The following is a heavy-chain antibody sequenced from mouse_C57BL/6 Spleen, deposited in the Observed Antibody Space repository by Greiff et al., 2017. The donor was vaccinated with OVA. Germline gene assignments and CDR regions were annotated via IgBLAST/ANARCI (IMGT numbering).Heavy chain of an antibody. V-gene: IGHV5-9-1*02. J-gene: IGHJ3*01. Sequence: EVKLMESGEGLVKPGGSLKLSCAASGFTFSSYAMSWVRQTPEKRLEWVAYISSGGDYIYYADTVKGRFTISRDNARNTLYLQMSSLKSEDTAMYYCTRDDYDGYLVWFAYWGQGTLVTVSA. D-gene: IGHD2-3*01. CDR1: GFTFSSYA. CDR3: TRDDYDGYLVWFAY. CDR2: ISSGGDYI.